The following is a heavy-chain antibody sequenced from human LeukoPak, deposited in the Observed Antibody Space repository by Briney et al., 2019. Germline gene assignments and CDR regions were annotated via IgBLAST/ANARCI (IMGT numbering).Heavy chain of an antibody. V-gene: IGHV4-59*01. CDR3: ASHRYSSSPIGY. CDR1: GGSISSYY. Sequence: SETLSLTCTVSGGSISSYYWSWIRQPPGKGLEWIGYIYYSGSTNYNPSLKSRGTISVDTSKNQFSLKLSSVTAADTAVYYCASHRYSSSPIGYWGQGTLVTVSS. CDR2: IYYSGST. J-gene: IGHJ4*02. D-gene: IGHD6-13*01.